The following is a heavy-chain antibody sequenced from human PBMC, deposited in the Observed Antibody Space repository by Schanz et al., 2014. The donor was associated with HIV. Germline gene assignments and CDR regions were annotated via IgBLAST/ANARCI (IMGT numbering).Heavy chain of an antibody. CDR2: SKNKANGYIT. CDR3: RGYRFYYGVDF. D-gene: IGHD5-18*01. V-gene: IGHV3-72*01. J-gene: IGHJ6*02. CDR1: GFTFSDHY. Sequence: EVHLVESGGGLVQPGGSLRLSCAASGFTFSDHYMDWVRQAPGKGLEWVGRSKNKANGYITEYTASVKGRFTISRDDSKNSVYMQMNSLNIEDTAVYYCRGYRFYYGVDFWGQGTTVTVS.